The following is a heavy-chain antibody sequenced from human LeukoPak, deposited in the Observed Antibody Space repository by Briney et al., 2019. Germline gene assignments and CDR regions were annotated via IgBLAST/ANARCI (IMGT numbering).Heavy chain of an antibody. V-gene: IGHV3-30*02. D-gene: IGHD4-11*01. CDR1: GFTFSSYG. Sequence: PEGSLRLSCAASGFTFSSYGMHWVRQAPGKGLEWVAFIRYDGSNKYYADSVKGRFTISRDNSKNTLYLQMNSLRAEDTAVYYCAKDATVTSGLVDYWGQGTLVTVSS. J-gene: IGHJ4*02. CDR2: IRYDGSNK. CDR3: AKDATVTSGLVDY.